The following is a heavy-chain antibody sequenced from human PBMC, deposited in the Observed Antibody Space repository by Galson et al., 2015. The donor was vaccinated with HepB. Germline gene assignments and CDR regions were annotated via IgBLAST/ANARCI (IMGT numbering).Heavy chain of an antibody. J-gene: IGHJ4*02. CDR1: GGSISSSSYY. D-gene: IGHD4-17*01. Sequence: LSLTCTVSGGSISSSSYYWGWIRQPPGKGLEWIGSIYYSGSTYYNPSLKSRVTISVDTSKNQFSLKLSSVTAADTAVYYCARLSTTGPADYWGQGTLVTVSS. CDR2: IYYSGST. CDR3: ARLSTTGPADY. V-gene: IGHV4-39*01.